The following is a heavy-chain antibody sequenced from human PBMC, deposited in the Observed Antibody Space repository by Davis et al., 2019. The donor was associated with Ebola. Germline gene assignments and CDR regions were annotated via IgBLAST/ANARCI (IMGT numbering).Heavy chain of an antibody. V-gene: IGHV4-59*01. CDR2: KSNTGDS. D-gene: IGHD6-13*01. J-gene: IGHJ6*02. CDR1: GDSMDNYH. Sequence: SETLSLTCTVSGDSMDNYHWNWIRQPPGKRLEWIGFKSNTGDSDYNPSLKSRVTISVDTSKNQFSLKLSSVTAADTAVYYCARGGSSSSYGMDVWGQGTTVTVSS. CDR3: ARGGSSSSYGMDV.